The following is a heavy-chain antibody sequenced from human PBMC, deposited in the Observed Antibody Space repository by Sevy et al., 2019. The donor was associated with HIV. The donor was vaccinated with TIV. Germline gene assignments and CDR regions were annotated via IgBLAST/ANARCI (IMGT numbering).Heavy chain of an antibody. CDR2: LNSDGSVA. CDR3: VRERNFTYGDPLGQ. CDR1: GFTLASEFSFSSYY. Sequence: GGSLRLSCAASGFTLASEFSFSSYYMHWVRQVPGKGLVWVYCLNSDGSVATYADSVKGQFTISRDNAKKTLYLQMNSQNADDTAVYYCVRERNFTYGDPLGQWGQGTLVTVSS. J-gene: IGHJ4*02. V-gene: IGHV3-74*01. D-gene: IGHD4-17*01.